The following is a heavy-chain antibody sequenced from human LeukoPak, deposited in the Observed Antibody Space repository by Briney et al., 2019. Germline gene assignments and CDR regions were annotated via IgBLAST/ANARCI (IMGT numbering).Heavy chain of an antibody. D-gene: IGHD4-17*01. J-gene: IGHJ4*02. Sequence: NSSETLSLTCAVSGGSISSSNWWSWVRQPPGKWLEWIGEIYHSGSTNYNPSLKSRVTISVDKSKNQFSLKLSSVTAADTAVYYCARGSYGDYRIFDYWGQGTLVTVSS. CDR2: IYHSGST. V-gene: IGHV4-4*02. CDR3: ARGSYGDYRIFDY. CDR1: GGSISSSNW.